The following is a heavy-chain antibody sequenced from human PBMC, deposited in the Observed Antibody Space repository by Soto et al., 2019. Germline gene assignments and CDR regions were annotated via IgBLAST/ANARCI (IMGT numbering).Heavy chain of an antibody. J-gene: IGHJ4*02. V-gene: IGHV2-5*02. D-gene: IGHD2-21*02. CDR1: GFSLSTSGVG. Sequence: SRATRVHPPQTLTLTCTFSGFSLSTSGVGVGCIRQAPGKALEWLALIYWDDDKRYSPSLKSRLTITKDTSKNQVVLTMTNMDPVDTATYYCAHRSRFTVVTPLWWFDYWGQGTLVTVSS. CDR2: IYWDDDK. CDR3: AHRSRFTVVTPLWWFDY.